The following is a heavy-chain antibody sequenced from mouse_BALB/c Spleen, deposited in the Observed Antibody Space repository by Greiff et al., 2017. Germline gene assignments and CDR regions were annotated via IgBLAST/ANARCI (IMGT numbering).Heavy chain of an antibody. CDR2: IFPGSGNT. J-gene: IGHJ3*01. V-gene: IGHV1-66*01. CDR3: ARNGGNHYGYDGGFAY. Sequence: QVQLQQSGPELVKPGASVKISCKASGYSFTSYYIHWVKQRPGQGLEWIGWIFPGSGNTKYNEKFKGKATLTADTSSSTAYMQLSSLTSEDSAVYFCARNGGNHYGYDGGFAYWGQGTLVTVSA. CDR1: GYSFTSYY. D-gene: IGHD2-2*01.